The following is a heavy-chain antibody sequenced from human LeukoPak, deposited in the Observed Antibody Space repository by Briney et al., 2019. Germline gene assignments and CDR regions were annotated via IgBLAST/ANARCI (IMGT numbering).Heavy chain of an antibody. CDR2: IYYSGST. D-gene: IGHD3-22*01. V-gene: IGHV4-39*01. CDR3: ARHYYDSSGYRSFDI. J-gene: IGHJ3*02. Sequence: SETLSPTCTVSGGSISSSSYYWGWIRQPPGKGLEWIGSIYYSGSTHYNPSLKSRVTISVDTSKNQFSLKLSSVTAADTAVYYCARHYYDSSGYRSFDIWGQGTMVTVSS. CDR1: GGSISSSSYY.